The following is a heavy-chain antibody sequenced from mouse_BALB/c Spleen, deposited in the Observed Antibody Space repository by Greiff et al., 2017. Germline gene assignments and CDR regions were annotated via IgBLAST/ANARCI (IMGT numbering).Heavy chain of an antibody. CDR1: GFSLTSYG. CDR3: AKKGGNYYGSSHYAMDY. CDR2: IWRGGST. D-gene: IGHD1-1*01. V-gene: IGHV2-5-1*01. J-gene: IGHJ4*01. Sequence: QVQLQQSGPSLVQPSQSLSITCTVSGFSLTSYGVHWVRQSPGKGLEWLGVIWRGGSTDYNAAFMSRLSITKDNSKSQVFFKMNSLQADDTAIYYCAKKGGNYYGSSHYAMDYWGQGTSVTVSS.